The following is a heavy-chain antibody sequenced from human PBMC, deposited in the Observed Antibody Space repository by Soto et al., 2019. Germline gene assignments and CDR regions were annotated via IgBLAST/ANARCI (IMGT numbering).Heavy chain of an antibody. Sequence: QVQLVQSGGGVVQPGRSLRLSCAASGFIFSNYGMHWVRQAPGKGLVWVAVISHNGKVQYHADSVKGRFTISRDNSKNTLYLQMNSVRADDTAAYYCAKESTASDSHMLDMWGQGTMVTVSS. J-gene: IGHJ3*02. CDR2: ISHNGKVQ. D-gene: IGHD3-22*01. V-gene: IGHV3-30*18. CDR3: AKESTASDSHMLDM. CDR1: GFIFSNYG.